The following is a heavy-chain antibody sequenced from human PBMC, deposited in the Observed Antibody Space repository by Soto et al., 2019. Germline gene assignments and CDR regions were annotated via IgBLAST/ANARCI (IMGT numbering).Heavy chain of an antibody. CDR1: GGSFSGHS. D-gene: IGHD3-22*01. V-gene: IGHV4-34*01. Sequence: SLTCAVCGGSFSGHSWTWIRQSPGKGLEWIGDINHSGRVNYSPSLKSRVTISLDTSKNQFSLTLSAVTAADTAMYYCSTRAYDTNGYYRFDPWGQGTLVTVSS. J-gene: IGHJ5*01. CDR3: STRAYDTNGYYRFDP. CDR2: INHSGRV.